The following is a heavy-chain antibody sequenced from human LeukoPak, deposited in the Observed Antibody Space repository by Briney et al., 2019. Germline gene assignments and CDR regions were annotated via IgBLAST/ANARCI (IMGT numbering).Heavy chain of an antibody. D-gene: IGHD5-18*01. V-gene: IGHV3-23*01. CDR1: GFTFNTYA. CDR2: ISDSGGSA. Sequence: GGSLRLSCAASGFTFNTYAMSWVRQAPGKGLEWVSAISDSGGSAYYADSVKGRFTISRDNSKNTVHLQMDSLRAEDSAVYYCAKNAGYSYGLYYFDYWGQGTLVTVSS. J-gene: IGHJ4*02. CDR3: AKNAGYSYGLYYFDY.